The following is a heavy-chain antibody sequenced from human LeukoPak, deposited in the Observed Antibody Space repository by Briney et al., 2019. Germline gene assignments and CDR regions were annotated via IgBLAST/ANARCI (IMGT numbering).Heavy chain of an antibody. D-gene: IGHD5-24*01. CDR2: INHSGST. CDR1: GGSFSGYY. CDR3: ARAEGGLQLLQLPQYYFDY. Sequence: SETLFLTCAVYGGSFSGYYWSWIRQPPGKGLEWIGEINHSGSTNYNPSLKSRVTISVDTSKNQFSLKLSSVTAADTAVYYCARAEGGLQLLQLPQYYFDYWGQGTLVTVSS. J-gene: IGHJ4*02. V-gene: IGHV4-34*01.